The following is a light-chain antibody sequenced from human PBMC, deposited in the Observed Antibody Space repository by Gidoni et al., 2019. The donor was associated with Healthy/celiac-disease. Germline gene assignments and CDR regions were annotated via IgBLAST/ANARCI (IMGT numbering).Light chain of an antibody. CDR2: GNS. Sequence: QSVLTQPPSVSGAPGQRVTISCTGSSSNTGAGYDVHWYQQLPGTAPNLLIYGNSNRPSGVPDRFSGSKSGTSASLAITGLQAEDEADYYCQSYDSSLNWVFGGGTKLTVL. J-gene: IGLJ3*02. CDR1: SSNTGAGYD. CDR3: QSYDSSLNWV. V-gene: IGLV1-40*01.